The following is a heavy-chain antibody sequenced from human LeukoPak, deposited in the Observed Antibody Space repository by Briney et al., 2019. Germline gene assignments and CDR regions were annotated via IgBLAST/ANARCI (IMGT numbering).Heavy chain of an antibody. Sequence: GGSLRLSCAASGFTFSSYEMNWVRQAPGKGLEWVSYITSSGSTIYYADSVKGRFTISRDNAKNSLYLQMNSLRADDTAVYYCTRDRGYWGIDYWGQGTLVNVPS. CDR2: ITSSGSTI. J-gene: IGHJ4*02. CDR3: TRDRGYWGIDY. D-gene: IGHD3-16*01. V-gene: IGHV3-48*03. CDR1: GFTFSSYE.